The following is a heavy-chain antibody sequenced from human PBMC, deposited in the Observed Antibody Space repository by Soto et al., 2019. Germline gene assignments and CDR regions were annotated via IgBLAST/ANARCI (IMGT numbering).Heavy chain of an antibody. D-gene: IGHD2-2*02. V-gene: IGHV3-23*01. Sequence: GGSLRLSCAVSGFIFSSYAMGWVRQAPGKGLEWVSGISGSGASTYHADSVKGRFTISRDNSKNTLYLQLNSLRAEDTAVYYCAKFGYCSSISCYTYFDSWGQGALVAVSS. J-gene: IGHJ4*02. CDR1: GFIFSSYA. CDR3: AKFGYCSSISCYTYFDS. CDR2: ISGSGAST.